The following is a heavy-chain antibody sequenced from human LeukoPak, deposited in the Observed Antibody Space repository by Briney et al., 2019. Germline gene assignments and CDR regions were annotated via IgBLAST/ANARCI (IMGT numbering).Heavy chain of an antibody. Sequence: GGSLRLSCAASGFTFSSFAMSWVRQAPGKGLEWVSTISGSGGSTNYADSVKGRFTFSRDNSKNTLYLQMNSLRAEDTAVYYCAKDLPDFGDYIEGYWGQGTLVTVSS. CDR2: ISGSGGST. D-gene: IGHD4-17*01. CDR3: AKDLPDFGDYIEGY. J-gene: IGHJ4*02. CDR1: GFTFSSFA. V-gene: IGHV3-23*01.